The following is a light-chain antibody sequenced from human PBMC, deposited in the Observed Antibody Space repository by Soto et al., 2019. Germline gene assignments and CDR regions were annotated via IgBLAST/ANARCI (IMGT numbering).Light chain of an antibody. V-gene: IGKV3-15*01. CDR2: GAS. J-gene: IGKJ4*01. Sequence: EIVMTQSPATLSVSPGERATLSCRASQRFSSNLAWYQQKPGQAPILLIYGASTRATGTPARFSGSGSGTEFTLTISSLQSEDFAVYYCQQYIRWPLTFGGGTKVEIK. CDR3: QQYIRWPLT. CDR1: QRFSSN.